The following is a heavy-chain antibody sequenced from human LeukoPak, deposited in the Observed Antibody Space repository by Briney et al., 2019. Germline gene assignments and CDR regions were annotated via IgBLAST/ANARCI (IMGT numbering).Heavy chain of an antibody. CDR2: ISGSGGST. Sequence: PSETLSLTCTVSGGSISSSSYYWGWIRQPPGKGLEWVSAISGSGGSTYYADSVKGRFTISRDNSKNTLYLQMNSLRAEDTAVYYCARGGYRLSSGWYLWGQGTLVTVSS. V-gene: IGHV3-23*01. CDR3: ARGGYRLSSGWYL. CDR1: GGSISSSSYY. D-gene: IGHD6-19*01. J-gene: IGHJ4*02.